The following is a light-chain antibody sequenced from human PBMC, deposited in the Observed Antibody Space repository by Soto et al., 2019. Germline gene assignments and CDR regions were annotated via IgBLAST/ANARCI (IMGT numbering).Light chain of an antibody. Sequence: DTVLSQSPATLSVSQGERATLSCRASQNIKTNLAWYQHKPGQAPRLLIYGAFTGATGVPARFSGSGSGTDFTLTISRLEPEDFAVYYCQQYGSSGTFGQGTKVDIK. V-gene: IGKV3-15*01. CDR1: QNIKTN. CDR3: QQYGSSGT. CDR2: GAF. J-gene: IGKJ1*01.